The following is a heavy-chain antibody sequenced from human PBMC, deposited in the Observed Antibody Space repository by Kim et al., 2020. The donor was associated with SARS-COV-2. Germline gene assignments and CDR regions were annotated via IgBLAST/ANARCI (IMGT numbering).Heavy chain of an antibody. CDR3: ARDSLATPFLAAAFSDGMDV. CDR1: GGSISSGGYY. CDR2: IYYSGST. D-gene: IGHD6-13*01. Sequence: TLSLTCTVSGGSISSGGYYWSWIRQHPGKGLEWIGYIYYSGSTYYNPSLKSRVTISVDTSKNQFSLKLSSVTAADTAVYYCARDSLATPFLAAAFSDGMDVWGQGTTVTVSS. J-gene: IGHJ6*02. V-gene: IGHV4-31*03.